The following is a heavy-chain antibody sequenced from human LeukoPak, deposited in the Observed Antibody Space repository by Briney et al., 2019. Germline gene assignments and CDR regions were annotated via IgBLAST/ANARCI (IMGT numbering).Heavy chain of an antibody. D-gene: IGHD1-14*01. V-gene: IGHV3-21*01. CDR2: ISSSGLYI. CDR1: GFTFSSYT. Sequence: PGGSLRLSCTVSGFTFSSYTMHWVRQAPGKRLEWVSSISSSGLYIYFADSLKGRFTISRDNAKNSLYLQVNSLRAEDTAVYYCAREFEPDYFDYWGQGTLVTVSS. J-gene: IGHJ4*02. CDR3: AREFEPDYFDY.